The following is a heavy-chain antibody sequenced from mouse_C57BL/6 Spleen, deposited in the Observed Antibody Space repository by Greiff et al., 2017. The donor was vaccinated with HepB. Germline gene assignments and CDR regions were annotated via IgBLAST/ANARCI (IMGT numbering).Heavy chain of an antibody. J-gene: IGHJ3*01. D-gene: IGHD3-2*02. V-gene: IGHV5-17*01. Sequence: EVKLVESGGGLVKPGGSLKLSCAASGFTFSDYGMHWVRQAPEKGLEWVAYISSGSSTIYYADTVKGRFTISRDNAKNTLFLQMTSLRSEDTAMYYCARGAQASFAYWGQGTLVTVSA. CDR1: GFTFSDYG. CDR2: ISSGSSTI. CDR3: ARGAQASFAY.